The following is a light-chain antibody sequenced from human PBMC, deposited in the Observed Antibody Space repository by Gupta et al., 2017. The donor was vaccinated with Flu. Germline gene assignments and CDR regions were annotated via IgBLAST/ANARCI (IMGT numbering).Light chain of an antibody. J-gene: IGKJ4*01. V-gene: IGKV3-11*01. CDR1: QSVATF. CDR2: DSD. CDR3: QQRANWRII. Sequence: PATLSLSPGDSATLSCRASQSVATFLAWYQQKQGQSPRLLIYDSDKRATDIPGRFSGSGSGTDFTLTISNLEPEDFAVYYCQQRANWRIIFGGGTMVEIK.